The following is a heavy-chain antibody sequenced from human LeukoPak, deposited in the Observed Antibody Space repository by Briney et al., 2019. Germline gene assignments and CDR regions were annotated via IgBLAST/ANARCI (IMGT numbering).Heavy chain of an antibody. D-gene: IGHD5-18*01. V-gene: IGHV4-61*02. Sequence: SETLSLTCTVSGGSISSGCYCWSWIRQPAGKGLYGIGRIYGSGSTNYNPSLKIRVTISVDTSKNQVSLKLSSETAADTAVNYCARGYSLCDPWGQGPRVSVSS. CDR3: ARGYSLCDP. CDR1: GGSISSGCYC. CDR2: IYGSGST. J-gene: IGHJ5*02.